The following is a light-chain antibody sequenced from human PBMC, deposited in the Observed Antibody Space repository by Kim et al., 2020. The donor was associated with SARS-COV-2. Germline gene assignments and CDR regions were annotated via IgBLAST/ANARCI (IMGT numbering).Light chain of an antibody. CDR2: DAS. J-gene: IGKJ2*03. CDR1: QSLRGN. V-gene: IGKV3-11*01. CDR3: QQRSNWPRYS. Sequence: FSPGERAALSWRASQSLRGNLAWYQHKLGQAPRLLIYDASNRAIGVPDRVRGSGSGKDFTLTISSLEPEDFAIYYWQQRSNWPRYSFGQGTKLE.